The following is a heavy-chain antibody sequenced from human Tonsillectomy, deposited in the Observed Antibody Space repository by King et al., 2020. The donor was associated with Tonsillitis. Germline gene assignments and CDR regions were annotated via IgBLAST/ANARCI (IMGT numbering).Heavy chain of an antibody. D-gene: IGHD2-15*01. Sequence: QLVQSGGGVVQPGRSLRLSCAASGFTFNNYGMHWVRQAPGKGLKWVAVTSYDGSHKYYADSVKGRFAISRDNSKNTLNLQMNSLRDEDTAVYYCARTDYAATHWYFDLWGRGTLVTVSS. J-gene: IGHJ2*01. CDR3: ARTDYAATHWYFDL. V-gene: IGHV3-33*05. CDR2: TSYDGSHK. CDR1: GFTFNNYG.